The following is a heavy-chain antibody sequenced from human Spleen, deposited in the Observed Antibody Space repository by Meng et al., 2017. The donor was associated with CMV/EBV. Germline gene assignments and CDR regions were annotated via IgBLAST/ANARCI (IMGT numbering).Heavy chain of an antibody. D-gene: IGHD2-2*02. CDR1: GFTVSNEF. Sequence: GESLKIYCAVSGFTVSNEFMSWVRQAPGKGLEWVANIKQDESEKYYVDSVKGRSTISRDNAKNSLYLQMNSLRAEDTAVYCCAGKSCMSSTCYRVWWFDPWGQGTLVTVSS. V-gene: IGHV3-7*01. J-gene: IGHJ5*02. CDR2: IKQDESEK. CDR3: AGKSCMSSTCYRVWWFDP.